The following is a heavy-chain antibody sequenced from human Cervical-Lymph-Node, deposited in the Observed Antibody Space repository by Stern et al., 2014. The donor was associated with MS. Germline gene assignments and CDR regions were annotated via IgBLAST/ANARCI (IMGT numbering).Heavy chain of an antibody. CDR3: ARDPRIAMAAPYV. Sequence: MQLVESGGGLVQPGRSLRLSCVASGFSFETYTMHWVRQAPGKGLEWVAVISYDGNEEYYADSVKGRLTISRDNSKNTLFLQMLSLRPEDTAVYYCARDPRIAMAAPYVWGQGTTVTVSS. V-gene: IGHV3-30*03. CDR1: GFSFETYT. D-gene: IGHD6-19*01. CDR2: ISYDGNEE. J-gene: IGHJ6*02.